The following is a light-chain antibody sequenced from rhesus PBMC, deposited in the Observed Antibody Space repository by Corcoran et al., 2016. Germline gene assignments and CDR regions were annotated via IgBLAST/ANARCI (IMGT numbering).Light chain of an antibody. CDR1: QGISSY. V-gene: IGKV1-25*01. Sequence: DIQMTQSPSSLSASLGDRVTITCRASQGISSYLAWYQQKPGKAPKLLIYAASTLTGGVPSRFSGSGSGTDFTLTISSLQPEDFATYYCQQHNSYPPAFGQGTKVEIK. J-gene: IGKJ1*01. CDR3: QQHNSYPPA. CDR2: AAS.